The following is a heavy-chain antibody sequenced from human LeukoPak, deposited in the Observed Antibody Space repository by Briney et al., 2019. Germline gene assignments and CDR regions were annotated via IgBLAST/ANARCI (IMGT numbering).Heavy chain of an antibody. CDR3: ARDRRGGRYYFDY. Sequence: GGSLRLSCAASGFTFDDYAMHWVRQAPGKGLEWVSGISWNSGSIGYADSVKGRFTISRDNAKNSLYLQMNSLRAEDTAVYYCARDRRGGRYYFDYWGQGTLVTVSS. CDR1: GFTFDDYA. CDR2: ISWNSGSI. D-gene: IGHD3-16*01. J-gene: IGHJ4*02. V-gene: IGHV3-9*01.